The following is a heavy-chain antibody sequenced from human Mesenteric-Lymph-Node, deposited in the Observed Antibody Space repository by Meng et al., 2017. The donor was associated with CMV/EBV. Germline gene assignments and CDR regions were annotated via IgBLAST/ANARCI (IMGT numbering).Heavy chain of an antibody. CDR3: VMEPGGGDN. CDR1: EFLFSTYA. J-gene: IGHJ4*02. CDR2: IRYDGSNT. V-gene: IGHV3-30*02. D-gene: IGHD1-1*01. Sequence: GESLKISCEASEFLFSTYAMHRVRQAPGKGLEWVAFIRYDGSNTFHEDFVKGRFTISKDNSKNTLFLELNSLRPDDTAMYYWVMEPGGGDNWGQGTLVTVSS.